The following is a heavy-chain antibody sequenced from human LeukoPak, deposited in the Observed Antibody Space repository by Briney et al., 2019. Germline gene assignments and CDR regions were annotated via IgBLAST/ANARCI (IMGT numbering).Heavy chain of an antibody. CDR3: ARQNDYHFDY. CDR2: MYSGRTR. CDR1: GIFVSNNY. Sequence: PGGSLRLSCAAFGIFVSNNYMSWVRQAPGKGLEWVSVMYSGRTRKYADSVKGRFTISRDSSKSTVYLQMNSLRAEDTALYYCARQNDYHFDYWGQGTLVTVSS. D-gene: IGHD4-11*01. J-gene: IGHJ4*02. V-gene: IGHV3-66*04.